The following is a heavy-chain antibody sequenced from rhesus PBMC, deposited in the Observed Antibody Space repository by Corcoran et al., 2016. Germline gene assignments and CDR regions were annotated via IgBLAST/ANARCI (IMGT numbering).Heavy chain of an antibody. CDR3: ARADRGAGYFEF. CDR2: STDHGDP. Sequence: QVQLQGSGPGLVKASETLSPTWPFPGCSISRGFYYWSWILQPPGKGQEGVGNSTDHGDPCTYPSHRSPVTISRNTSRNQLFRKLSAEAAAEKAVYYGARADRGAGYFEFWGQGALVTVSS. D-gene: IGHD6-25*01. CDR1: GCSISRGFYY. J-gene: IGHJ1*01. V-gene: IGHV4-122*02.